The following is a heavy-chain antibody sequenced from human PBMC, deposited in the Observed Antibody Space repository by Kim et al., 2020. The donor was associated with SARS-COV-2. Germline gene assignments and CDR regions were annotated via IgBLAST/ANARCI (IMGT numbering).Heavy chain of an antibody. J-gene: IGHJ6*02. D-gene: IGHD6-13*01. CDR3: ARDRYSSSWYLTYYYYGMDV. V-gene: IGHV3-7*03. Sequence: GGSLRLSCAASGFTFSSYWMSWVRQAPGKGLEWVANIKQDGSEKYYVDSVKGRFTISRDNAKNSLYLQMNSLRAEDTAVYYCARDRYSSSWYLTYYYYGMDVWGQGTTVTVSS. CDR2: IKQDGSEK. CDR1: GFTFSSYW.